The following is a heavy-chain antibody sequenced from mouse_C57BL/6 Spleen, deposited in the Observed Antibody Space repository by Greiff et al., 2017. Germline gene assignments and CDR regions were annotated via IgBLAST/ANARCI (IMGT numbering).Heavy chain of an antibody. Sequence: EVQLQQSGPELVKPGASVKIPCKASGYTFTDYNMDWVKQSHGKSLEWIGDINPNNGGTIYNQKFKGKATLTVDKSSSTAYMELRSLTSEDTAVYYCARWAYYSNYYAMDYWGQGTSVTVSS. CDR3: ARWAYYSNYYAMDY. D-gene: IGHD2-5*01. CDR1: GYTFTDYN. CDR2: INPNNGGT. V-gene: IGHV1-18*01. J-gene: IGHJ4*01.